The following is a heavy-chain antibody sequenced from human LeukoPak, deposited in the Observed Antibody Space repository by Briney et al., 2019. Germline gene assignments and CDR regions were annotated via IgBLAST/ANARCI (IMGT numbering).Heavy chain of an antibody. CDR3: ARVSYWNYWDYYYYYMDV. D-gene: IGHD1-7*01. V-gene: IGHV3-23*01. Sequence: AGSLSLSCAASGFTFSSYPINWVRQAPGKGLQGVSVISGSGGATFYGASVQGRFTISRDTSRDTLYLQMNSLSAEDTAVYYCARVSYWNYWDYYYYYMDVWGKGTTVTVSS. CDR2: ISGSGGAT. CDR1: GFTFSSYP. J-gene: IGHJ6*03.